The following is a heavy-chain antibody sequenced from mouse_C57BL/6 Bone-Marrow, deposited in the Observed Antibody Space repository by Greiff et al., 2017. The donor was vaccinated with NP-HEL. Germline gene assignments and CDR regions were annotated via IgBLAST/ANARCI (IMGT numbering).Heavy chain of an antibody. CDR2: INPNNGGT. CDR1: GYTFTDYY. J-gene: IGHJ4*01. V-gene: IGHV1-26*01. CDR3: ARSSDGYYAMDY. D-gene: IGHD2-3*01. Sequence: EVQLQQSGPELVKPGASVKISCKASGYTFTDYYMNWVKQSHGKSLEWIGDINPNNGGTSYIQKFKGKATLTVDKSSSTAYMELRSLTSEDSAVYYCARSSDGYYAMDYWGQGTSVTVSS.